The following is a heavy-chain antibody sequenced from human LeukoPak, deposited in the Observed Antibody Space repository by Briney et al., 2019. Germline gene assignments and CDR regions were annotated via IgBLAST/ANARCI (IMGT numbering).Heavy chain of an antibody. D-gene: IGHD2-2*01. CDR1: GGSFSGYY. V-gene: IGHV4-34*01. CDR2: INQSGRT. CDR3: ARGWFGFWHISYADDNAFDI. J-gene: IGHJ3*02. Sequence: SETLSLTCAVDGGSFSGYYWSWIPQVPGKGLEWIGEINQSGRTNYNPFFKSRVTISVDTSKNQISLKLSFVTATDTAMYFCARGWFGFWHISYADDNAFDIWGQGTMVTVSS.